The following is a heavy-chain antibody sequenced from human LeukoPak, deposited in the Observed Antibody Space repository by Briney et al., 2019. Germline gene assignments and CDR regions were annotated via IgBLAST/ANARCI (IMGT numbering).Heavy chain of an antibody. D-gene: IGHD5-18*01. CDR3: ARDLTGGYSYGDY. V-gene: IGHV3-48*03. Sequence: PGGSLRLSCAASGFTISSYEMNWVRQAPEKGLEWVSYISSSGSTIYYADSVKRRFTISRDNAKNSLYLQMNRLRAEDAAVYYCARDLTGGYSYGDYWGQGTLVTVSS. CDR1: GFTISSYE. CDR2: ISSSGSTI. J-gene: IGHJ4*02.